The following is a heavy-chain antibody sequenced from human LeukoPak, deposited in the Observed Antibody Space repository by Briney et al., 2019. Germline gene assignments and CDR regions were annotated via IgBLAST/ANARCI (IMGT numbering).Heavy chain of an antibody. CDR1: GFTFTGHG. CDR3: AKGFYYCSDGCPQYYFYMDV. V-gene: IGHV3-30*02. CDR2: IRYDGSDK. D-gene: IGHD2-15*01. Sequence: GRSLRLSYAPSGFTFTGHGRHCVRHTPGKGLEALPFIRYDGSDKYYAESVKGRVTIYRDNSENTLYLQMNSLRPEDTAVYYCAKGFYYCSDGCPQYYFYMDVWGKGTTVIVSS. J-gene: IGHJ6*03.